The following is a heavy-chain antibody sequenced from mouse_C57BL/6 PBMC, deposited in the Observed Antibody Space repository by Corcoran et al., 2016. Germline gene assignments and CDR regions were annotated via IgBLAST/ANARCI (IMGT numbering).Heavy chain of an antibody. CDR3: QTAQAKYYFDY. CDR2: IYPRSGNT. Sequence: QVQLQQSGAELARPGASVKLSCKASGYTFTSYGISWVKQRTGQGLEWIGEIYPRSGNTYYNEKFKGKATLTADKSSSTAYMELRSLTSEDSAVYFCQTAQAKYYFDYWGQGTTLTVSS. CDR1: GYTFTSYG. D-gene: IGHD3-2*02. V-gene: IGHV1-81*01. J-gene: IGHJ2*01.